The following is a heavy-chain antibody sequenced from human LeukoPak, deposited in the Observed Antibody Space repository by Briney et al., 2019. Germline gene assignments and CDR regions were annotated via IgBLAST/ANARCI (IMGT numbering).Heavy chain of an antibody. CDR3: ARASDPWLQLT. CDR1: GFTFSDYR. Sequence: GGSLRLSCAASGFTFSDYRMIWVRQAPGKGLEWVGNIKQDGSEKRYADSVRGRFSISRDNAQTSLYLQMNSLRAEDTAVYYCARASDPWLQLTWGQGTLVTVSS. D-gene: IGHD5-24*01. J-gene: IGHJ5*02. CDR2: IKQDGSEK. V-gene: IGHV3-7*05.